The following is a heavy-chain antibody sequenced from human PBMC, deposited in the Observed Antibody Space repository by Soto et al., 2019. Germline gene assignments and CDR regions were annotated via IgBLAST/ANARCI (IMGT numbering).Heavy chain of an antibody. CDR2: INTGNGDS. Sequence: GASVKVSCKTSGYGFTRFAIRWMRQDPGQGPEWMGWINTGNGDSKYSEKFQDRVTITRDTSATTAYMELSSLRSEDTAVYYCARSKTIVMPGFDHWGQGTLVTVSS. V-gene: IGHV1-3*04. CDR1: GYGFTRFA. J-gene: IGHJ4*02. D-gene: IGHD2-21*01. CDR3: ARSKTIVMPGFDH.